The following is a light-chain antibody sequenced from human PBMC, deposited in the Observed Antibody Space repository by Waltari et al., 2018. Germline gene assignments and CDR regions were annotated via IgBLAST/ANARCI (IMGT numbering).Light chain of an antibody. V-gene: IGLV2-23*01. CDR3: CSYAGSYTWV. CDR2: DDN. CDR1: RMDVGNFNL. Sequence: SALPQPAPVSGSPGHAIPISFTGTRMDVGNFNLFSWYQQYPGKAPQVMIYDDNRRPSGVSDRFSGSKSGNTASLTISGVQAEDEADYYCCSYAGSYTWVFGGGTKLTVL. J-gene: IGLJ3*02.